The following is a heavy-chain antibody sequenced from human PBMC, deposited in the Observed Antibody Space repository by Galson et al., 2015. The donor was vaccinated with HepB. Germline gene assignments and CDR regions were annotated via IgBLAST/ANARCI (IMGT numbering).Heavy chain of an antibody. V-gene: IGHV3-7*01. CDR3: AAHDSSGYYYYYYYMDV. Sequence: SLRLSCAASGFTFSTYWMSWVRQAPGKGLEWVANIKQDGSEKYYVDSVKGRFTISRDNAKNSLYLQMNSLRAEDTVVYYCAAHDSSGYYYYYYYMDVWGKGTTVTVSS. J-gene: IGHJ6*03. D-gene: IGHD3-22*01. CDR2: IKQDGSEK. CDR1: GFTFSTYW.